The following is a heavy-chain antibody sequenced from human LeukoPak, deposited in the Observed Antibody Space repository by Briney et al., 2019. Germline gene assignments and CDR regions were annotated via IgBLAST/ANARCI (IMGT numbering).Heavy chain of an antibody. V-gene: IGHV1-46*01. J-gene: IGHJ4*02. CDR3: ARVGGGRGKYYDFWSGYFSFDY. CDR1: GYTFTNYY. Sequence: ASVKVSCKASGYTFTNYYMHWVRQAPGQGLEWMGIINPSGGSTSYAQKFQGRFTMTRDTSTSTVYMELSSLRSEDTAVYYCARVGGGRGKYYDFWSGYFSFDYWGQGTLVTVSS. D-gene: IGHD3-3*01. CDR2: INPSGGST.